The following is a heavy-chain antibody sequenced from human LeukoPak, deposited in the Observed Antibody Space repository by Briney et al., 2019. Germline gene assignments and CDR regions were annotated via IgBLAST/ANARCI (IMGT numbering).Heavy chain of an antibody. J-gene: IGHJ4*02. CDR2: IYHSGST. Sequence: PSETLSLTCTVSGYSISSGYYWGWIRQPPGKGLEWIGSIYHSGSTYYNPSLKSRVTISVDTSKNQFSLKLSSVTAADTAVYYCARDSARIAARPLDYWGQGTLVTVSS. CDR3: ARDSARIAARPLDY. V-gene: IGHV4-38-2*02. CDR1: GYSISSGYY. D-gene: IGHD6-6*01.